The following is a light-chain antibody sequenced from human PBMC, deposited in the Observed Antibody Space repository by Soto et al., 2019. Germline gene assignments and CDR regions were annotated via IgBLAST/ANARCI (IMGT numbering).Light chain of an antibody. CDR1: SSDIGDYNY. Sequence: QSVQTQPASVSGSPGQSITISCTGTSSDIGDYNYVSWYQQHPGKAPKLMIYEVSNRPSGVSNRFSGSKSGNTASLTISGLQAEDEADYYCSSYTSSTTLFFFGTGTKLTVL. J-gene: IGLJ1*01. V-gene: IGLV2-14*01. CDR2: EVS. CDR3: SSYTSSTTLFF.